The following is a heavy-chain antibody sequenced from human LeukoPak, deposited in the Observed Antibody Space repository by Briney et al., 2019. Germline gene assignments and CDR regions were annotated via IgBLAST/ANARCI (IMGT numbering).Heavy chain of an antibody. V-gene: IGHV1-69*13. CDR1: GGTFSSYA. Sequence: SVKVSCKASGGTFSSYAISWVRQAPGQGLEWMGGIILIFGTANYAQELQGRVTITADESTSTAYMELSSLRSEDTAVYYCARDPEAMTTVRYFDYWGQGTLVTVSS. D-gene: IGHD4-11*01. CDR3: ARDPEAMTTVRYFDY. J-gene: IGHJ4*02. CDR2: IILIFGTA.